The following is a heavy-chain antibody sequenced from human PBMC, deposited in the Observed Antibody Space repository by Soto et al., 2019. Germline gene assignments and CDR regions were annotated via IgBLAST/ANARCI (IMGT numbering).Heavy chain of an antibody. CDR2: ITWNSGNI. D-gene: IGHD3-16*01. CDR3: AKDHLGGAMAVPFFDS. Sequence: PGGSLRLSCAASGFNFDDYAMHWVRQAPGKGLEWVAGITWNSGNIAYADSVKGRFTISRDNAKNSLYLQMNSLRPEDTAFYFCAKDHLGGAMAVPFFDSRGQGALVTVSS. J-gene: IGHJ4*01. CDR1: GFNFDDYA. V-gene: IGHV3-9*01.